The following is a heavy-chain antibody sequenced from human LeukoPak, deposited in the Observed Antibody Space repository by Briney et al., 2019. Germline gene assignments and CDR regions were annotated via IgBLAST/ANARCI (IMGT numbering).Heavy chain of an antibody. CDR2: ISGSGGST. CDR1: GFTFRSYA. V-gene: IGHV3-23*01. D-gene: IGHD3-22*01. J-gene: IGHJ4*02. Sequence: GGSLRLSCAASGFTFRSYAMSWVRQAPGKGLEWVSAISGSGGSTYYADSVKGRFTISRDNSKNTLYLQMNSLRAEDTAVYYCAKFYYYDSSGYSDAFDYWGQGTLVTVSS. CDR3: AKFYYYDSSGYSDAFDY.